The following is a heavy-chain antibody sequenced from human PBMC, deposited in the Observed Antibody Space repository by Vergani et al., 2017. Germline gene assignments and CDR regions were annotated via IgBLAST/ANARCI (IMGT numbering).Heavy chain of an antibody. J-gene: IGHJ5*02. CDR3: AGDQWDDDGPRGWFAP. Sequence: VQLQESGPGLLKPSETLSLTCSVSGYSISSYFWSWIRQPAGKGLEWLGRVHTDGTAYYNPSLRNRVRLSADLSQSQFSLMMTSLTAADTAVYFCAGDQWDDDGPRGWFAPWGQGILVTVSS. D-gene: IGHD5-24*01. CDR1: GYSISSYF. CDR2: VHTDGTA. V-gene: IGHV4-4*07.